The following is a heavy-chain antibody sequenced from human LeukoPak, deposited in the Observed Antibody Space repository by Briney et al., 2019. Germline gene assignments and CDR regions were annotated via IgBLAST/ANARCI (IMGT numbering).Heavy chain of an antibody. Sequence: GGSLRLSCAASGFTFSGYWMHWVRQAPGKGLVWVSRINSDGSSTSYADSVKGRFTISRDNAKNTLYLQMNSLRAEDTAVYYCARGGYDFWSGYFIDYWGQGTLVTVSS. D-gene: IGHD3-3*01. V-gene: IGHV3-74*01. CDR2: INSDGSST. J-gene: IGHJ4*02. CDR3: ARGGYDFWSGYFIDY. CDR1: GFTFSGYW.